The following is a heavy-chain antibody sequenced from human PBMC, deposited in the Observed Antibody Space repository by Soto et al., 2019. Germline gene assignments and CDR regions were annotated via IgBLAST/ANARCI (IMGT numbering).Heavy chain of an antibody. CDR3: ARHIQTTYYYGMDV. CDR2: IDPSDSYT. J-gene: IGHJ6*02. V-gene: IGHV5-10-1*01. D-gene: IGHD1-7*01. CDR1: GYSFTSYW. Sequence: PGESLKISCKGSGYSFTSYWISWVRQMPGKGLEWMGRIDPSDSYTNYSPSLQGHVTISADKSISTAYLQWSSLKASDTAMYYCARHIQTTYYYGMDVWGQGTTVTVSS.